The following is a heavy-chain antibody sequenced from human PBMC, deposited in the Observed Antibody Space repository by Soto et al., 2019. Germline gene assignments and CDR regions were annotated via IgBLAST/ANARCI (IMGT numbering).Heavy chain of an antibody. J-gene: IGHJ4*02. CDR1: VFTFSSYA. D-gene: IGHD3-22*01. CDR2: ISGSGGST. CDR3: AKDLGHYYDSSGYPDY. Sequence: PGGALRGSGAASVFTFSSYAMSRVRQAPGKGLEWVSAISGSGGSTYYADSVKGRFTISRDNSKNTLYLQMNSLRAEDTAVYYCAKDLGHYYDSSGYPDYWGRGTLVTVSS. V-gene: IGHV3-23*01.